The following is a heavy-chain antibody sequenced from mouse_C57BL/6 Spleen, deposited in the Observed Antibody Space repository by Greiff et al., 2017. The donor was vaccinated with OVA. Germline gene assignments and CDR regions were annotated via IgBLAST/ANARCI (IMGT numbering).Heavy chain of an antibody. V-gene: IGHV1-80*01. Sequence: VQGVESGAELVKPGASVKISCKASGYAFSSYWMNWVKQRPGKGLEWIGQIYPGDGDTNYNGKFKGKATLTADKSSSTAYMQLSSLTSEDSAVYFCAREGGYYGMDYWGQGTSVTVSS. CDR3: AREGGYYGMDY. CDR1: GYAFSSYW. J-gene: IGHJ4*01. CDR2: IYPGDGDT. D-gene: IGHD1-1*01.